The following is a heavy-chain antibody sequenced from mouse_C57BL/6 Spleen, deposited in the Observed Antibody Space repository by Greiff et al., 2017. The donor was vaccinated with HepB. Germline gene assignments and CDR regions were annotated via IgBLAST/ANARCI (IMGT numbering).Heavy chain of an antibody. CDR3: ASDRWSGYWYFDV. D-gene: IGHD2-3*01. CDR2: IDPANGNT. CDR1: GFNIKNTY. Sequence: EVKLQQSVAELVRPGASVKLSCTASGFNIKNTYMHWVKQRPEQGLEWIGRIDPANGNTKYAPKFQGKATITADTSSNTAYLQLSSLTSEDTAIYYCASDRWSGYWYFDVWGTGTTVTVSS. J-gene: IGHJ1*03. V-gene: IGHV14-3*01.